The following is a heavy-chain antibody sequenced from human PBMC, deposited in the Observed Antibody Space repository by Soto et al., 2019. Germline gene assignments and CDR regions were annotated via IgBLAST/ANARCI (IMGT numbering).Heavy chain of an antibody. J-gene: IGHJ5*02. V-gene: IGHV1-69*01. CDR1: GGTFSSYA. Sequence: QLQLVQSGAEVQKPGSSVKVSCKASGGTFSSYAISWVLQAPGQGLAWMGGIIPIFGTANYAQKFQGRVTITADESTSTAYMELSSLRSEDTAVYYCAMDSMGFSGYDSRGNWFDPWGQGTLVTVSS. CDR3: AMDSMGFSGYDSRGNWFDP. D-gene: IGHD5-12*01. CDR2: IIPIFGTA.